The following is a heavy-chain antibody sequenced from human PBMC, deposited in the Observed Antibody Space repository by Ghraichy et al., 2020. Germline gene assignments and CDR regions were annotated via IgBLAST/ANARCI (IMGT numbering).Heavy chain of an antibody. CDR2: IVVGSGNT. CDR1: GFTFTSSA. V-gene: IGHV1-58*01. D-gene: IGHD2-15*01. J-gene: IGHJ5*02. CDR3: AADWEGYCSGGSCGNWFDP. Sequence: SVKVSCKASGFTFTSSAVQWVRQARGQRLEWIGWIVVGSGNTNYAQKFQERVTITRDMSTSTAYMERSSLRSEDTAVYYCAADWEGYCSGGSCGNWFDPWGQGTLVTVSS.